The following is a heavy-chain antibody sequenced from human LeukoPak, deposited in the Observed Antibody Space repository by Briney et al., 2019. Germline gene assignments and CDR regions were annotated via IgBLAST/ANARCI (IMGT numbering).Heavy chain of an antibody. CDR1: GYTFTSYG. Sequence: ASVKVSCKASGYTFTSYGISWVRQAPGQGLEWMGWISAYNGNTNYAQKLQGRVTMTTDTSTSTAYMELRSLRSDDTAVYYCARDLGLRYFDWLSSLYYYYGMDVWGQGTTVTVSS. CDR2: ISAYNGNT. V-gene: IGHV1-18*01. J-gene: IGHJ6*02. D-gene: IGHD3-9*01. CDR3: ARDLGLRYFDWLSSLYYYYGMDV.